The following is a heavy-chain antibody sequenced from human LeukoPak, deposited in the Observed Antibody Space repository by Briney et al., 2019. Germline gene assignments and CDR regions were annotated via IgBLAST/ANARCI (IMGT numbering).Heavy chain of an antibody. CDR3: ARISATWINAFDI. Sequence: SETLPLTCTVSGGSISSSSYYWGWIRQPPGKGLEWIGYIYYSGSTYYNPSLKSRFTISVDTSKNQFSLKLSSVTAADTAVYYCARISATWINAFDIWGQGTMVTVSS. V-gene: IGHV4-30-4*08. D-gene: IGHD2-15*01. CDR2: IYYSGST. CDR1: GGSISSSSYY. J-gene: IGHJ3*02.